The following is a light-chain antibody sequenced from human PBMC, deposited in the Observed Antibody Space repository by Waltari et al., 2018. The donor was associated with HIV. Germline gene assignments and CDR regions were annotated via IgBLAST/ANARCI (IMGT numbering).Light chain of an antibody. CDR2: WAS. Sequence: DIVMTQSPDSLAVFLGERATINCNSSLSVSYTSNNKNYLAWYQQKPGQPPKLLIYWASTRESGVPDRFSGSGSGTDFTLTISSLQAEDVAVYYCQQYYITPQTFGQGTKVEIK. CDR3: QQYYITPQT. V-gene: IGKV4-1*01. J-gene: IGKJ1*01. CDR1: LSVSYTSNNKNY.